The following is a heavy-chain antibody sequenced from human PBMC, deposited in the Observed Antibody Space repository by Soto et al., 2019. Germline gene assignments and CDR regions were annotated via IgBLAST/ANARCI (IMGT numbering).Heavy chain of an antibody. CDR2: IYYSGST. D-gene: IGHD3-10*01. CDR3: ARHVLVEVFGELPNNXFDL. Sequence: SETLSLTCTVSGGSISSSSYYWGWIRQPPGKGLEWIGSIYYSGSTYYNPSLKSRVTISVDTSKNQFSLKLSSVTAADTAVYYCARHVLVEVFGELPNNXFDLWGQGTLVTVSS. V-gene: IGHV4-39*01. J-gene: IGHJ5*02. CDR1: GGSISSSSYY.